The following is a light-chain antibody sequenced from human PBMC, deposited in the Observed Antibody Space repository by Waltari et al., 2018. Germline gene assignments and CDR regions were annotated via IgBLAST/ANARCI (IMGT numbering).Light chain of an antibody. J-gene: IGKJ2*01. V-gene: IGKV1-16*02. CDR1: QDIGKS. CDR3: QQYKSYPYT. Sequence: DIQMTKSPSSLSASVGDRVTITCRASQDIGKSLTWFQQKPGKAPKSLIYNTYILQSGVPSKFSGSGTGTDFTLTISSLQPEDFATYYCQQYKSYPYTFGQGTNLETK. CDR2: NTY.